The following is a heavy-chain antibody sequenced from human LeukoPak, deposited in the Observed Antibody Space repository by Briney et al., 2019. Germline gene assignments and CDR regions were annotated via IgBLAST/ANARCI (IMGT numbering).Heavy chain of an antibody. CDR3: ARRVSYYGSGSYYTRSHHFDY. Sequence: SETLSLTRTVSGGSISSYYWSWIRQPPGKGLEWIGYIYYSGSTNYNPSLKSRVSISVDTSKNQFSLKLSSVTAADTAVYYCARRVSYYGSGSYYTRSHHFDYWGQGTLVTVSS. D-gene: IGHD3-10*01. J-gene: IGHJ4*02. CDR1: GGSISSYY. CDR2: IYYSGST. V-gene: IGHV4-59*01.